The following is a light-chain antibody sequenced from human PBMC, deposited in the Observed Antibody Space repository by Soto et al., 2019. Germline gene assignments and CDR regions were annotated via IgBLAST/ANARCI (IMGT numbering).Light chain of an antibody. J-gene: IGKJ2*01. CDR2: GVS. CDR3: QQYNNWPFT. CDR1: QSVSSN. Sequence: EIVMTQSPATLSVSPGERATLSCRASQSVSSNLAWYQQKPGQAPRLLIFGVSTRVTGLPARFSGSGSGTEFTLTISSLQSEDFAVYYCQQYNNWPFTFGQGTKLEIK. V-gene: IGKV3-15*01.